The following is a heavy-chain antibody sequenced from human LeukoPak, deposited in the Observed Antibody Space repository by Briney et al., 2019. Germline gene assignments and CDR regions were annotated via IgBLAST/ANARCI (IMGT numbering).Heavy chain of an antibody. CDR2: VNRDGSET. V-gene: IGHV3-7*03. CDR1: GFALSSHW. CDR3: ARNNAMDV. Sequence: GGSLRLSCAASGFALSSHWTTWVRQVPGRGPEWVANVNRDGSETYYLDSVKGRFTISKDNAKNSLYLQMNSLRAEDTALYHCARNNAMDVWGQGTTVIVSS. J-gene: IGHJ6*02. D-gene: IGHD2-8*01.